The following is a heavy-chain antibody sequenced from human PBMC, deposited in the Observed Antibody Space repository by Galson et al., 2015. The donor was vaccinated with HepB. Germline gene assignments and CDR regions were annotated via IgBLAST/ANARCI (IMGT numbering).Heavy chain of an antibody. J-gene: IGHJ6*02. D-gene: IGHD3-10*01. Sequence: SVKVSCKASGGTFSSYAISWVRQAPGQGLEWMGGIIPIFGTANYAQKFQGRVTITADESTSTAYMELSSLRSEDTAVYYCARDLSGGSGSYYNRNYYYGMDVWCQGTTVTVSS. V-gene: IGHV1-69*13. CDR1: GGTFSSYA. CDR3: ARDLSGGSGSYYNRNYYYGMDV. CDR2: IIPIFGTA.